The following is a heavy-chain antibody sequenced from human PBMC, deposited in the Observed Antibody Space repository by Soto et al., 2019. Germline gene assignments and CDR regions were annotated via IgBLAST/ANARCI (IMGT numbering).Heavy chain of an antibody. J-gene: IGHJ4*02. D-gene: IGHD6-19*01. CDR2: IIPIFGTA. CDR1: GGTXISYA. V-gene: IGHV1-69*13. CDR3: ARDRGSGWYGKYYFDY. Sequence: SXKVSFKASGGTXISYASSLVRQAPGQGLEWMGGIIPIFGTANYAQKFKGRVTITADESTSTDYMELSSLRSEETAVYYCARDRGSGWYGKYYFDYWGQGTLGTVSS.